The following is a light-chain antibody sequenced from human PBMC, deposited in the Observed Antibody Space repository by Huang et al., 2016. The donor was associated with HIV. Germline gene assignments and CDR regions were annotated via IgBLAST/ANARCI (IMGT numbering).Light chain of an antibody. CDR3: MQGLQTWT. J-gene: IGKJ1*01. V-gene: IGKV2-28*01. CDR1: QILLHSKGHNY. Sequence: DIVMVQSPASLSVTPGESSSITCRSSQILLHSKGHNYLVLYWQKPWHSPQLLIYVGFTRASGVPDRFSGSGSGTDFTLRINRVEAGDVGVYYCMQGLQTWTFGQGTKVEI. CDR2: VGF.